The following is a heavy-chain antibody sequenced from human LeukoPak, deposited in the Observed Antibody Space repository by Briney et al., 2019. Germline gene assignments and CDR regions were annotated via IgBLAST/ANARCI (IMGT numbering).Heavy chain of an antibody. V-gene: IGHV3-33*08. J-gene: IGHJ4*02. CDR1: GFTFSSYA. Sequence: GGSLRLSCAASGFTFSSYAMSWVRQAPGKGLEWVAVIWYDGSNKYYADSVKGRFTISRDNSTNTLYLQMNSLRAGDTAVYYCATRLEGWGQGTLVTVSS. CDR3: ATRLEG. CDR2: IWYDGSNK.